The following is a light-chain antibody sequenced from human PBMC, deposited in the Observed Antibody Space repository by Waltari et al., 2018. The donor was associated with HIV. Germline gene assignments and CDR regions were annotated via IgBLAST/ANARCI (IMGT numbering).Light chain of an antibody. Sequence: ETVLTQSPGTLSLSPGERATLSCRASQSVSSSYLAWYQQKPGQAPRLLIYGVSSRAPGIPDRFSGRGSGTDFTLTINRLEPEDFAVYYCQQYDRSTWTFGQGTKVEI. J-gene: IGKJ1*01. CDR3: QQYDRSTWT. CDR1: QSVSSSY. CDR2: GVS. V-gene: IGKV3-20*01.